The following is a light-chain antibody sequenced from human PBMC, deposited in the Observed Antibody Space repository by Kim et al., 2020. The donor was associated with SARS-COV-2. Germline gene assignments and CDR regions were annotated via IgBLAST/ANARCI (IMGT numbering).Light chain of an antibody. V-gene: IGKV1-33*01. CDR2: YVS. CDR1: QDITNY. J-gene: IGKJ5*01. CDR3: QQYANLPNT. Sequence: ASVGDRVTITCQAIQDITNYLNWYQQKPGKTPKLLIYYVSNLERGVPSRFSGAGFGTNFTFTISSLHPEDAATYFCQQYANLPNTFGQGTRLEIK.